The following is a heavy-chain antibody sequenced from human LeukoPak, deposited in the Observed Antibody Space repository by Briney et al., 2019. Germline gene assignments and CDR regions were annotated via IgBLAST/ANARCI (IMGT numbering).Heavy chain of an antibody. CDR3: ASKLTTGY. CDR2: IYSGGTT. D-gene: IGHD4-17*01. Sequence: GGSLRLSCVVSGLTVSSNYMSWVRQAPGKGLEWVSVIYSGGTTNYADSVKARFLVYRDNSKHTLYLQMNSLRAEDTAVYYCASKLTTGYWGQGTLVTVSS. CDR1: GLTVSSNY. V-gene: IGHV3-66*01. J-gene: IGHJ4*02.